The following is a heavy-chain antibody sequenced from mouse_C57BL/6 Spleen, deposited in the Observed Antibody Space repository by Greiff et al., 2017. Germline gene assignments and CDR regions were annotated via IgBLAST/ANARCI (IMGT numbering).Heavy chain of an antibody. CDR2: ISSGGSYT. CDR1: GFTFSSYG. J-gene: IGHJ2*01. V-gene: IGHV5-6*01. CDR3: ARRGYYYGSSYFDY. D-gene: IGHD1-1*01. Sequence: EVQRVESGGDLVKPGGSLKLSCAASGFTFSSYGMSWVRQTPDKRLEWVATISSGGSYTYYPDSVKGRFTISGDNAKNTLYLQMSSLKSEDTAMYYCARRGYYYGSSYFDYWGQGTTLTVSS.